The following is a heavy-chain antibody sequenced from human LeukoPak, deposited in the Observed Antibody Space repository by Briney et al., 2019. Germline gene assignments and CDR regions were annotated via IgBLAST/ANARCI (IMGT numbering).Heavy chain of an antibody. D-gene: IGHD6-19*01. J-gene: IGHJ4*02. Sequence: GGALRLSCSASGFTFSSYAMHWVRQAPGKGLEYVSAISSNGGSTYYADSVKGRFTISRDNSKNTLHLQMSSLRVEDTAVYYCARYSSGWYYYWGQGTLVTVSS. V-gene: IGHV3-64D*06. CDR3: ARYSSGWYYY. CDR2: ISSNGGST. CDR1: GFTFSSYA.